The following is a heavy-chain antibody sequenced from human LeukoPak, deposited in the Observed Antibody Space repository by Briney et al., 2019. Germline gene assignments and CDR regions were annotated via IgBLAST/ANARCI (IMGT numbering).Heavy chain of an antibody. D-gene: IGHD3-22*01. V-gene: IGHV1-18*01. Sequence: ASVKVSCXASGYTFTSYGISWVRQAPGQGLEWMGWISAYNDNTNYAQNLQGRVTMTTDTSTSTAYMELRSLRSDDTAVYYCARVPNYYDSSGSHTCYFDYWGQGTLVTVSS. CDR1: GYTFTSYG. J-gene: IGHJ4*02. CDR3: ARVPNYYDSSGSHTCYFDY. CDR2: ISAYNDNT.